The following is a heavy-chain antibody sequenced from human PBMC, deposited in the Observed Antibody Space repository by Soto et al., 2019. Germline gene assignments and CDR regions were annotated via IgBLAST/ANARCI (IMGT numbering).Heavy chain of an antibody. CDR2: INYSGST. V-gene: IGHV4-39*07. D-gene: IGHD5-12*01. J-gene: IGHJ6*02. Sequence: PSETLSLTCTVSGGSISSSSYYLGWIRQPPGKGLEWIGEINYSGSTNYNPSLKSRVTISVDTSKNQFSLKLSSVTAADTAVYYCARLYGGYYYYYYGMDVWGQGTTVTVSS. CDR1: GGSISSSSYY. CDR3: ARLYGGYYYYYYGMDV.